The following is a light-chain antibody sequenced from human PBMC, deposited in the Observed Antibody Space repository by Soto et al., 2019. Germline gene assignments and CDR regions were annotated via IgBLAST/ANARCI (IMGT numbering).Light chain of an antibody. CDR2: KAS. CDR1: QSVSSW. Sequence: DIQMTQSPSTLSASVGDRVTITCRASQSVSSWLAWYQQKPGKAPKLLIYKASSLETGVPSRFSGSGSGTEFTLTISSLQPDDFATYYCQHYNSHGTFGQGTKVDIK. CDR3: QHYNSHGT. J-gene: IGKJ1*01. V-gene: IGKV1-5*03.